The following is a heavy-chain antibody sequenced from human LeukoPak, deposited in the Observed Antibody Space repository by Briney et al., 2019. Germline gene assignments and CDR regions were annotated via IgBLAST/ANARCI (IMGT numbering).Heavy chain of an antibody. V-gene: IGHV1-8*01. CDR1: GYTFTSYD. D-gene: IGHD6-13*01. J-gene: IGHJ6*03. CDR2: MNPNSGNT. CDR3: ERDARIAAAYQPVGEDYMDV. Sequence: GASVKVSCKASGYTFTSYDINWVRQATGQGLEWMGWMNPNSGNTGYAQKFQGRVTMTRNTSISTAYMELSSLRSEDTAVYYCERDARIAAAYQPVGEDYMDVWGEGTTVTVSS.